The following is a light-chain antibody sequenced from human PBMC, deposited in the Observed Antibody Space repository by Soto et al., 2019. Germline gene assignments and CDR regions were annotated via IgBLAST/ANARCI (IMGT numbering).Light chain of an antibody. V-gene: IGKV3-20*01. Sequence: DIVLTQSPGTLSFSPGERATLSCRASQSVSATYLAWYQQKPGQAPRLLIYGASSRATGIPDRFSGSGSGTDVTLTISRLEPEDFAVFFCQQYGTSEIIFGQGTDWRL. CDR1: QSVSATY. CDR2: GAS. CDR3: QQYGTSEII. J-gene: IGKJ5*01.